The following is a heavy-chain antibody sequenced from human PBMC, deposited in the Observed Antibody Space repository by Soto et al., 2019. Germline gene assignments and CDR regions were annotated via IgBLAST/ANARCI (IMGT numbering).Heavy chain of an antibody. D-gene: IGHD5-12*01. CDR1: GFTFSSYE. V-gene: IGHV3-48*03. CDR2: IHGSGVTV. Sequence: GGSLRLSCAASGFTFSSYEMHWVRQAPGKGLEWVSHIHGSGVTVYCADSVKGRFTISRDNAKNSLYLQMNSLRAEDTAVYFCAREVRDAYNYGPFDYWGQGTLVTVSS. J-gene: IGHJ4*02. CDR3: AREVRDAYNYGPFDY.